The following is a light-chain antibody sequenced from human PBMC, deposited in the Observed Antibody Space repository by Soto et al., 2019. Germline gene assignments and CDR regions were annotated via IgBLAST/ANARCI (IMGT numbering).Light chain of an antibody. V-gene: IGKV1-39*01. J-gene: IGKJ2*01. CDR2: AAS. CDR3: QQSYSTVSYT. Sequence: DIQMTQSPSSLSASVGDRVTITCRASQSISSYLNWYQQKPGKAPKLLISAASSSQSGVPSRFSGSGSGTDFTLTISSLQPEDFATYYCQQSYSTVSYTFGQGTKVDIK. CDR1: QSISSY.